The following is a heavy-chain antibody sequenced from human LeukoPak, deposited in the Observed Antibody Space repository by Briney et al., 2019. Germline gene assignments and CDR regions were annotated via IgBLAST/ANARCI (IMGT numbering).Heavy chain of an antibody. D-gene: IGHD2-15*01. V-gene: IGHV3-7*03. Sequence: GGSLRLSCAASGFTFSSYWMSWVRQAPGKGLEWVANIKHDGSEKYYVDSVKGRFTISRDNAKNSLYLQMNSLRAEDTAVYYCARVGFCGGGSCYGPFVNCGHRTLVTVSS. CDR1: GFTFSSYW. CDR2: IKHDGSEK. J-gene: IGHJ4*01. CDR3: ARVGFCGGGSCYGPFVN.